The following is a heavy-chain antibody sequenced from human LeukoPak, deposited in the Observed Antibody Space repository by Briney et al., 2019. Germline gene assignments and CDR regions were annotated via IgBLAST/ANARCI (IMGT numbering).Heavy chain of an antibody. CDR1: GGSFSGYY. D-gene: IGHD2-21*02. J-gene: IGHJ4*02. V-gene: IGHV4-30-2*01. CDR2: IYHSGST. CDR3: ARSICGGDCYHEYYFDY. Sequence: SETLSLTCAVYGGSFSGYYWSWIRQPPGKGLGWIGYIYHSGSTYYNPSLKSRVTISVDRSKNQFSLKLSSVTAADTAVYYCARSICGGDCYHEYYFDYWGQGTLVTVSS.